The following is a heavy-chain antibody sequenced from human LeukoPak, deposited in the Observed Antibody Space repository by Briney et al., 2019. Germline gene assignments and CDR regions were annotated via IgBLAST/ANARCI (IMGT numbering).Heavy chain of an antibody. V-gene: IGHV3-74*01. CDR3: IGCGGWLGY. Sequence: GGSLRLSCAASGFTFSSYWMLWVRQAPGKGRVWVSRIASYGSTVYAVSVKDRFTISRDKANDTVYQERNSHRVEETAVYCCIGCGGWLGYWGQGTLVTVSS. CDR2: IASYGST. CDR1: GFTFSSYW. J-gene: IGHJ4*02. D-gene: IGHD3-10*01.